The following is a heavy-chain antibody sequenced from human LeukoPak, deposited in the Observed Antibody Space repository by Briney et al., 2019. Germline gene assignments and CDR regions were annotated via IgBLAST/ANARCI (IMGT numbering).Heavy chain of an antibody. V-gene: IGHV3-33*08. D-gene: IGHD3-22*01. CDR2: IWYDGSNK. CDR3: AKQTKPYYYDSSGYYAYFDY. CDR1: GFTFSSYA. Sequence: GGSLRLSCAASGFTFSSYAMHWVRQAPGKGLEWVAVIWYDGSNKYYADSVKGRFTISRDNSKNTLYLQMNSLRAEDTAVYYCAKQTKPYYYDSSGYYAYFDYWGQGTLVTVSS. J-gene: IGHJ4*02.